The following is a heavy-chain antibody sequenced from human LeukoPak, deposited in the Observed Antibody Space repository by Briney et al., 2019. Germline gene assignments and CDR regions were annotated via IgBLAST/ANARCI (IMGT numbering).Heavy chain of an antibody. CDR2: IIPIFGTA. Sequence: SVKVSCKASGGTFSSYAISWVRQAPGQGLEWMGGIIPIFGTANYAQKFQGRVTMTRDMSTSTVYMELSSLRSEDTAVYYCARVAAEVVGVPGPIGFGWLRRDYYYMDVWGKGTTVTVSS. D-gene: IGHD2-2*02. CDR3: ARVAAEVVGVPGPIGFGWLRRDYYYMDV. CDR1: GGTFSSYA. J-gene: IGHJ6*03. V-gene: IGHV1-69*05.